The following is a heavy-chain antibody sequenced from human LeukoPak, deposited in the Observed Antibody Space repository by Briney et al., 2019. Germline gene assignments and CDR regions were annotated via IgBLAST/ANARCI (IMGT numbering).Heavy chain of an antibody. J-gene: IGHJ4*02. V-gene: IGHV3-21*04. CDR1: GFTFSSYS. D-gene: IGHD4-17*01. CDR3: ARDDYGETFAY. Sequence: GGSLRLSCAASGFTFSSYSMNWVRQAPGKGLEWVSSISSSSSYIYYADSVKGRFTISRDNSKNTLYLQMNSLRAEDTAVYYCARDDYGETFAYWGQGTLVTVSS. CDR2: ISSSSSYI.